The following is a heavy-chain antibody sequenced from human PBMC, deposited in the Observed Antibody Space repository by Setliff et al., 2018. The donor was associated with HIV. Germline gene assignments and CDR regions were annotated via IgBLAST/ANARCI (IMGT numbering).Heavy chain of an antibody. J-gene: IGHJ4*02. CDR2: IKLSSGGT. CDR1: GNSFNGDF. CDR3: VTSPGSFTSVDETEAGDY. V-gene: IGHV1-2*02. Sequence: ASVKVSCKAPGNSFNGDFLNWVRQAPGQGLEWMGNIKLSSGGTKFAQKFLGRVTMTRDTSTNTAFMELRRLNSDDTSTYFCVTSPGSFTSVDETEAGDYWGQGTLVTVSS. D-gene: IGHD6-25*01.